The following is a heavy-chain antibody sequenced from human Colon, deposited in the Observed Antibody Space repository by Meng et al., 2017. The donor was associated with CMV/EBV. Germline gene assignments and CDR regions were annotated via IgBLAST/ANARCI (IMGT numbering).Heavy chain of an antibody. Sequence: QTKQWGHGLLNPSGPPHLTCAVYGGSFSCYYWSRIRQPPGKGLERIGEINHSGSTNYNPSLKSRVTISVDTSKNQFSLKLSSVTAADTAVYYCARGLYGSGRHQIDYWGQGTLVTVSS. V-gene: IGHV4-34*01. CDR3: ARGLYGSGRHQIDY. CDR2: INHSGST. D-gene: IGHD3-10*01. CDR1: GGSFSCYY. J-gene: IGHJ4*02.